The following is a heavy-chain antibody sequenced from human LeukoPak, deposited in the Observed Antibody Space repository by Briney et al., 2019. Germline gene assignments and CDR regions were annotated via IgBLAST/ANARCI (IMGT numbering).Heavy chain of an antibody. CDR2: ISAYNGNT. Sequence: GASVKVSFKASGYTFTSYGISWVRQAPGQGLEWMGWISAYNGNTNYAQKLQGRVTMTTDTSTSTAYMELRSLRSDDTAVYYCARGGFGFGDLFDAFDIWGQGTMVTVSS. V-gene: IGHV1-18*01. J-gene: IGHJ3*02. D-gene: IGHD3-10*01. CDR3: ARGGFGFGDLFDAFDI. CDR1: GYTFTSYG.